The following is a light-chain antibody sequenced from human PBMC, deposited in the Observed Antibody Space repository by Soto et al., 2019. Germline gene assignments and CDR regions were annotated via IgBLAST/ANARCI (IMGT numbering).Light chain of an antibody. CDR3: QQRSNWPIT. CDR2: DAS. CDR1: QSVSSY. Sequence: ESVLTQAPATLSLSPGERATLSCRASQSVSSYLAWYQQKPGQXSRXXIYDASNRATGIPARFSGSGSGTDFTITISSLEPEDGEVYEGQQRSNWPITFGQGTRLENK. V-gene: IGKV3-11*01. J-gene: IGKJ5*01.